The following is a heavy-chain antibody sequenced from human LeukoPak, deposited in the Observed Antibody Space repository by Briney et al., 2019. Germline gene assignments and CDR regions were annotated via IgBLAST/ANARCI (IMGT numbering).Heavy chain of an antibody. Sequence: GGSLRLSCAASGFTVSSSYVSWVRQAPGKGLEWVSVIYSGGITYYADSVKGRFTISRDDSKNTLYLQMNSLRVEDTAVYYCANSHKNAPGVYWGQGTLVTVPS. V-gene: IGHV3-53*01. J-gene: IGHJ4*02. D-gene: IGHD6-6*01. CDR2: IYSGGIT. CDR1: GFTVSSSY. CDR3: ANSHKNAPGVY.